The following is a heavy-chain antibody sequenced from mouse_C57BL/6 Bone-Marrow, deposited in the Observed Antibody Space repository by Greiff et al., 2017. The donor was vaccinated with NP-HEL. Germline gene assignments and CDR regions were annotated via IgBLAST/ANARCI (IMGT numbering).Heavy chain of an antibody. CDR1: GFSLTSYG. J-gene: IGHJ4*01. Sequence: VQLQQSGPGLVQPSQSLSITCTVSGFSLTSYGVHWVRQSPGKGLEWLGVIWRGGSTDYNAAFMSRLSITKDNSKSQVFFKMNSLQADDTAIYSCATPPTIVTPYYAMDYWGQGTSVTVSS. V-gene: IGHV2-5*01. CDR2: IWRGGST. CDR3: ATPPTIVTPYYAMDY. D-gene: IGHD2-5*01.